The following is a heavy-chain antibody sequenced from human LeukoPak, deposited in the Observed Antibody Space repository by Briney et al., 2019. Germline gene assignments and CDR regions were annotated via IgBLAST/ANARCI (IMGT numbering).Heavy chain of an antibody. Sequence: SETLSLTCTVSVGSIISDYWSCIPHSPGKELEWFGYIYYNAKTNNNPSLKSRATISIDTSKNQFSLRLTSVTAADTAVYYCARTSHYFASGTGKSIYMDVWGQGTTVTVSS. CDR1: VGSIISDY. V-gene: IGHV4-59*01. J-gene: IGHJ6*03. CDR2: IYYNAKT. CDR3: ARTSHYFASGTGKSIYMDV. D-gene: IGHD3-10*01.